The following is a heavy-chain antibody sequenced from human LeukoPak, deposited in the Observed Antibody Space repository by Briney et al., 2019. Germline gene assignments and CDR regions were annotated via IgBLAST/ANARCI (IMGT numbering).Heavy chain of an antibody. D-gene: IGHD3-3*01. Sequence: PSETLSLTCTVSGGSISSYYWSWIRQPAGKGLEWIGRVYTSGSTNYNPSLKSRVTMSVDTSKNQFSLKLSSVTAAGTAVYYCAGIRFLEWSSPTNAFDIWGQGTMVTVSS. J-gene: IGHJ3*02. CDR2: VYTSGST. V-gene: IGHV4-4*07. CDR3: AGIRFLEWSSPTNAFDI. CDR1: GGSISSYY.